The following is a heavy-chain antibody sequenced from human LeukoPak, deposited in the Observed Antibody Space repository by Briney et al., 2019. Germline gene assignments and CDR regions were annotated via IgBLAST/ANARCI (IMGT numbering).Heavy chain of an antibody. J-gene: IGHJ4*02. Sequence: ASVKVSCKASGYTFTSYGISWVRQAPRQGLEWMGWISAYNGNTNYAQKLQGRVTMTTDTSTSTAYMELRSLRSDDTAVYYCARVASSSWYGDFDYWGQGTLVTVSS. V-gene: IGHV1-18*01. D-gene: IGHD6-13*01. CDR2: ISAYNGNT. CDR3: ARVASSSWYGDFDY. CDR1: GYTFTSYG.